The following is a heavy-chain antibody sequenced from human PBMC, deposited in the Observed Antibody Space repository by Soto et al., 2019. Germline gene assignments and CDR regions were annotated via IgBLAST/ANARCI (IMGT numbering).Heavy chain of an antibody. CDR2: IYPGDSDT. Sequence: GESLKISCKGSGYSFTSYWIGWVRQMPGKGLEWMGIIYPGDSDTRYSPSFQGQVTISADKSISTAYLQWSSLKASDTAMYYCAGLNYFNISVYINNGARETLFPFPS. J-gene: IGHJ4*02. CDR1: GYSFTSYW. CDR3: AGLNYFNISVYINN. V-gene: IGHV5-51*01. D-gene: IGHD3-22*01.